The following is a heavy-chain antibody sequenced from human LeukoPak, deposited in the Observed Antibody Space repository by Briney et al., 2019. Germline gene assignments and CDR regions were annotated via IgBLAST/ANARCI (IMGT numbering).Heavy chain of an antibody. CDR3: AADYYDSSGYLPTDP. V-gene: IGHV1-69*13. CDR2: IIPIFGTA. D-gene: IGHD3-22*01. CDR1: GGTFSSYA. Sequence: ASVKVSCTASGGTFSSYAISWVRQAPGQGLEWMGGIIPIFGTANYAQKFQGRVTITADESTSTAYMELSSLRSEDTAVYYCAADYYDSSGYLPTDPWGQGTLVTVSS. J-gene: IGHJ5*02.